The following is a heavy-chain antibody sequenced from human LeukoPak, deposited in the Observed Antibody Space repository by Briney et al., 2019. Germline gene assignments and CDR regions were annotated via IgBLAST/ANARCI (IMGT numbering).Heavy chain of an antibody. J-gene: IGHJ5*02. V-gene: IGHV4-59*08. CDR3: ARLPDFRFCSGGSCYFDP. Sequence: PSETLSLTCSVSSDSISPYYWNWIRQSPAKGLEWIGYISYIGSTDYNPSLTSRVTMSLDTYRDQFFLNLTSVTAADTAVYYCARLPDFRFCSGGSCYFDPWGQGTLVTVSS. D-gene: IGHD2-15*01. CDR2: ISYIGST. CDR1: SDSISPYY.